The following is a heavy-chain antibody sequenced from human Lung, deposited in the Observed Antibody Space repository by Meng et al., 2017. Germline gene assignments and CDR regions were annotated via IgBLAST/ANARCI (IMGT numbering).Heavy chain of an antibody. CDR1: GGSNSSSNYY. CDR3: ARGQKGYFDL. V-gene: IGHV4-30-4*01. CDR2: IYNSGST. J-gene: IGHJ2*01. Sequence: QAQLQESGPGLVKTSQTLALTCTGSGGSNSSSNYYWSWSRQPPGKGLEWSGHIYNSGSTYYNPSLKSRITISVDTSKNQFSLKLSSVTAADTAGYYCARGQKGYFDLWGRGTLVTVSS.